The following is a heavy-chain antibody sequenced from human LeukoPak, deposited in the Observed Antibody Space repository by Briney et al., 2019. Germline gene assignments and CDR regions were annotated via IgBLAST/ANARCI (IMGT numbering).Heavy chain of an antibody. Sequence: ASVKVSFKASGYTFTGYYMHWVRQAPGQGLEWMGWINPNSGGTNYAQKFQGRVTMTRDTSISTAYMELSRLRSVDTAVYYCARGLEIFGVVTSTWGQGTLVTVSS. CDR3: ARGLEIFGVVTST. J-gene: IGHJ5*02. V-gene: IGHV1-2*02. CDR1: GYTFTGYY. CDR2: INPNSGGT. D-gene: IGHD3-3*01.